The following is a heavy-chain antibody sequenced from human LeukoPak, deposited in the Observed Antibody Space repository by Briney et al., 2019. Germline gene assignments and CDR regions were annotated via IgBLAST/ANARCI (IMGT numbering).Heavy chain of an antibody. CDR2: INPSGGST. CDR1: GYTFTSYY. V-gene: IGHV1-46*01. Sequence: GASVKVSCKASGYTFTSYYMHWVRQAPGQGLEWMGIINPSGGSTSYAQKFQGRVTMTRDTSISTAYMELSRLRSDDTAVYHCARVLLIAVRYSYGFGYWGQGTLVTVSS. J-gene: IGHJ4*02. CDR3: ARVLLIAVRYSYGFGY. D-gene: IGHD5-18*01.